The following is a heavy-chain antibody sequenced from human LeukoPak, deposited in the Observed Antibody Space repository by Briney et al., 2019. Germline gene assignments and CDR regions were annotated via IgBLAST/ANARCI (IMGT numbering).Heavy chain of an antibody. CDR2: IKSKTDGGTT. D-gene: IGHD2-21*02. Sequence: GGSLRLSCAASGFTFSNACMSWVRQAPGKGLEWVGRIKSKTDGGTTDYAAPVKGRFTISRDDSKNTLYLQMNSLKTEDTAVYYCTTHPTAETQSPIDYWGQGTLVTVSS. CDR3: TTHPTAETQSPIDY. J-gene: IGHJ4*02. CDR1: GFTFSNAC. V-gene: IGHV3-15*01.